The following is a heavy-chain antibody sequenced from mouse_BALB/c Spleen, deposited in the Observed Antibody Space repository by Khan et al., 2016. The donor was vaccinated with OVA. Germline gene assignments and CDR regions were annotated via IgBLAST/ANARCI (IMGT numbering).Heavy chain of an antibody. Sequence: EVELVESGGDLVKPGGSLNLSCEASGFTFSSYGMSWLRQTPDKRLEWVATISNGGSYTYFPDSVKGRLTISRDNAKNTLYLQMSSLKSEDTAMYYCARHQFTTTTAWFAYWGQGTLVTVFA. CDR1: GFTFSSYG. J-gene: IGHJ3*01. CDR2: ISNGGSYT. D-gene: IGHD1-2*01. CDR3: ARHQFTTTTAWFAY. V-gene: IGHV5-6*01.